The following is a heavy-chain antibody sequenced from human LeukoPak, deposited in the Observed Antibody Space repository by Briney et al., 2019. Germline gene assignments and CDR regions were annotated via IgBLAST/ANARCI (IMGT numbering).Heavy chain of an antibody. Sequence: GRSLRLSCAASGLTFSNFAMSWVRQAPGKGPEWVSSISGGGGTTYTDASVKGRFTTSRDNSKNTLYLQMNSLRAEDTAVYYCAKQQGRIAAGGTTWAWSEWGQGTLVTVSS. V-gene: IGHV3-23*01. J-gene: IGHJ4*02. CDR3: AKQQGRIAAGGTTWAWSE. CDR1: GLTFSNFA. D-gene: IGHD6-13*01. CDR2: ISGGGGTT.